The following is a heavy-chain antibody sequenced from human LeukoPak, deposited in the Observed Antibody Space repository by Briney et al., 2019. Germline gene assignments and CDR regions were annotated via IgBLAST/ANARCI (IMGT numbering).Heavy chain of an antibody. Sequence: ALVKVSCKASGYTFTSYGISWVRQAPGQGLEWMGWISAYNGNTNYAQKLQGRVTMTTDTSTSTAYMELRSLRSDDTAVYYCARVERYFDWLVPPPGGLAFDIWGQGTMVTVSS. V-gene: IGHV1-18*01. J-gene: IGHJ3*02. CDR1: GYTFTSYG. CDR2: ISAYNGNT. CDR3: ARVERYFDWLVPPPGGLAFDI. D-gene: IGHD3-9*01.